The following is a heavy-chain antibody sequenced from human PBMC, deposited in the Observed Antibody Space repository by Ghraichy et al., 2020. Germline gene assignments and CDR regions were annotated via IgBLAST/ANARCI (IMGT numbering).Heavy chain of an antibody. V-gene: IGHV4-34*01. CDR3: ARGRVTKVSYYYYGMDV. Sequence: SQTLSLTCAVYGGSFSGYYWSWIRQPPGKGLEWIGEINHSGSTNYNPSLKSRVTISVDTSKNQFSLKLSSVTAADTAVYYCARGRVTKVSYYYYGMDVWGQGTTVTVSS. J-gene: IGHJ6*02. CDR2: INHSGST. CDR1: GGSFSGYY. D-gene: IGHD2-21*02.